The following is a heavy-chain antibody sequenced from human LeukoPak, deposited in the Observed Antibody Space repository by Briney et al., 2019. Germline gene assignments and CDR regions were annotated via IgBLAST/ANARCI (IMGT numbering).Heavy chain of an antibody. D-gene: IGHD3-22*01. V-gene: IGHV4-39*07. CDR3: ARVDDSSGYHHFQH. CDR1: GGSISSSSYY. Sequence: PSETLSLTCTVSGGSISSSSYYWGWIRQPPGKGLEWIGGIYYSGSTYYNPSLKSRVTISVDTSKNQFSLKLSSVTAADTAVYYCARVDDSSGYHHFQHWGQGTLVTVSS. CDR2: IYYSGST. J-gene: IGHJ1*01.